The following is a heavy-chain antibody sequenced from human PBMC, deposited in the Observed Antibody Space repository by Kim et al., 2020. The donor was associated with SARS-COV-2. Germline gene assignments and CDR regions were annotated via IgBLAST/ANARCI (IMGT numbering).Heavy chain of an antibody. V-gene: IGHV4-4*09. Sequence: SETLSLTCTVSGGSVTGYYWSWIRLPPGKGLEWVGYVSTVGTTLYSPSLNSRLILSRDTTKNQISLNLRSVTASDTAFYYCARHASVPGIRHGFDTWGQG. J-gene: IGHJ4*02. CDR2: VSTVGTT. D-gene: IGHD2-21*01. CDR3: ARHASVPGIRHGFDT. CDR1: GGSVTGYY.